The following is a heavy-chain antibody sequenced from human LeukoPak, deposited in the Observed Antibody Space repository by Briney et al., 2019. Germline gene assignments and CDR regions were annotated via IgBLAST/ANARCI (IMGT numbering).Heavy chain of an antibody. V-gene: IGHV3-23*01. Sequence: GGSLRLSCAASGFTFSSYTMSWVRQAPGKGLEWVSTITTSDGNTYYADSVKGRFTVSRDNSKNTLFLQMNSLRAEDTAVYYCAKRSGSYGPFDYWGQGILVTVSS. CDR2: ITTSDGNT. J-gene: IGHJ4*02. CDR3: AKRSGSYGPFDY. D-gene: IGHD3-10*01. CDR1: GFTFSSYT.